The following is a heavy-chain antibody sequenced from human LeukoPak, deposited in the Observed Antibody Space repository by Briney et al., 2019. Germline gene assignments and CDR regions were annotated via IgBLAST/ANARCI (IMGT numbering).Heavy chain of an antibody. Sequence: ASVKVSCKASGYTFTGYYMHWVRQAPGQGPEWMGWINPNSGGTNYAQKFQGWVTMTRDTSISTAYMELSRPRSDDTAVYYCARSAPTSYCSSTSCYEGWFDPWGQGTLVTVSS. V-gene: IGHV1-2*04. D-gene: IGHD2-2*01. CDR2: INPNSGGT. CDR3: ARSAPTSYCSSTSCYEGWFDP. CDR1: GYTFTGYY. J-gene: IGHJ5*02.